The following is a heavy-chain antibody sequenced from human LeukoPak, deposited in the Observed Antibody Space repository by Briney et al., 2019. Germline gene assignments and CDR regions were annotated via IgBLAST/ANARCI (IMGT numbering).Heavy chain of an antibody. Sequence: GGSLRLSCAASGFTFSSYAMHWVRQAPGKGLEWVAVISYDGSNKYYADSVKGRFTISRDNPKNTLYLQMNSLRAEDTAVYYCARASGLSLPPFDYWGQGTLVTVSS. J-gene: IGHJ4*02. CDR1: GFTFSSYA. D-gene: IGHD2-2*01. CDR2: ISYDGSNK. V-gene: IGHV3-30-3*01. CDR3: ARASGLSLPPFDY.